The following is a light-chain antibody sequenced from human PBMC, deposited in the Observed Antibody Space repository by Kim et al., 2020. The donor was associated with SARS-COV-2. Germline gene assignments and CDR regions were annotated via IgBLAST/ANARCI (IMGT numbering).Light chain of an antibody. J-gene: IGKJ1*01. V-gene: IGKV3-11*01. CDR1: HSVSSY. CDR3: QQRGDWPT. Sequence: SLAPGDSATLSCRASHSVSSYLAWYQQKPGQAPRLLIVAASNRATGIPARFSGSGSGTDFTLTISSLEPEDFAVYYCQQRGDWPTFGQGTKVEIK. CDR2: AAS.